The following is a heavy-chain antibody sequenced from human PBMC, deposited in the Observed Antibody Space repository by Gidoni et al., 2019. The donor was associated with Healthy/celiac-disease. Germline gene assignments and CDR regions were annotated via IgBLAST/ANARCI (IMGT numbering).Heavy chain of an antibody. J-gene: IGHJ5*02. CDR3: ARDATYSSGWYNWFDP. Sequence: QVQLVESGGGVVQPGRSLRLSCAASGFTFSRYGMHWVRQAPGKGLEWVAVIWYDGSNEYYADSVKGRFTISRDNSKNTLYLQMNSLRAEDTAVYYCARDATYSSGWYNWFDPWGQGTLVTVSS. CDR2: IWYDGSNE. D-gene: IGHD6-19*01. V-gene: IGHV3-33*01. CDR1: GFTFSRYG.